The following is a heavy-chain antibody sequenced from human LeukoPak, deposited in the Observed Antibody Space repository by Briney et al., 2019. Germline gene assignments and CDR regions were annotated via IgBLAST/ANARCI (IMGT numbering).Heavy chain of an antibody. V-gene: IGHV1-69*13. CDR3: ARVTQSGGAFDI. J-gene: IGHJ3*02. D-gene: IGHD3-10*01. CDR2: IIPIFGTA. Sequence: ASVKVSCKASGGTFSSYAISWVRQAPGQGLEWMGGIIPIFGTANYAQKFQGRVTITADESTSTAYMELSSLRSEDTAVYYCARVTQSGGAFDIWGQGTMVTVSS. CDR1: GGTFSSYA.